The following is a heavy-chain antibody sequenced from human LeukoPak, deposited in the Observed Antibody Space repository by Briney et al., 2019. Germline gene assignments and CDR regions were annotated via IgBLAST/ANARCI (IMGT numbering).Heavy chain of an antibody. CDR3: ARDIYDSSGLDAFDI. V-gene: IGHV4-4*07. CDR1: GGSISNHY. D-gene: IGHD3-22*01. CDR2: IYNSGST. Sequence: NPSETLSLTCTVSGGSISNHYWSWIRQPAGKELEWIGRIYNSGSTNYNPSLKSRVTMSVDTSKNQFSLKLSSVTAVDTAVYYCARDIYDSSGLDAFDIWGQGTMVTVSS. J-gene: IGHJ3*02.